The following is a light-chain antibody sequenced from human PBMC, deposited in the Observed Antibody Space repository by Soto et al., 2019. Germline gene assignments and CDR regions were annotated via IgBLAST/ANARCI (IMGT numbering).Light chain of an antibody. CDR1: SSDVAGYNF. J-gene: IGLJ1*01. V-gene: IGLV2-14*03. Sequence: QSVLTQPASVSGSPGQSITISCTGTSSDVAGYNFVSWYQQHPGKAPKLMIYDVSNRPSGVSSRFSGSKSGNTASLTISGLQAEDDADYYCTSYTSSSTYVFGTGTKVTV. CDR2: DVS. CDR3: TSYTSSSTYV.